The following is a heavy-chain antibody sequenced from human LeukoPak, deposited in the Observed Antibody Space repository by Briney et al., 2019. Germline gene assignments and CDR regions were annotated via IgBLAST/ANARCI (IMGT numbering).Heavy chain of an antibody. CDR1: GFTFSSYA. D-gene: IGHD5-18*01. Sequence: PGGSLRLSCAASGFTFSSYAMSWVRQAPGKGLEWVSVIYSGGSTYYADSVKGRFTISRDNSKNTLYLQMNSLRAEDTAVYYCARDTNGEAMAPDYWGQGTLVTVSS. V-gene: IGHV3-66*01. CDR3: ARDTNGEAMAPDY. J-gene: IGHJ4*02. CDR2: IYSGGST.